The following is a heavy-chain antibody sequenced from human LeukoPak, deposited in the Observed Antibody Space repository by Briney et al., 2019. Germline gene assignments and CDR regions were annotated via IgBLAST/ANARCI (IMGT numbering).Heavy chain of an antibody. D-gene: IGHD5-24*01. CDR1: GLTFSSYG. J-gene: IGHJ4*02. V-gene: IGHV3-30*18. Sequence: GGSLRLSCAASGLTFSSYGIHWVRQAPGKGLEWVAVVSYDGSSKYYADSVKGRFTISRDNSKNTVHLQMNSLRAEDTAVYYCAKGEMATGYFDYWGQGTQVTLSS. CDR3: AKGEMATGYFDY. CDR2: VSYDGSSK.